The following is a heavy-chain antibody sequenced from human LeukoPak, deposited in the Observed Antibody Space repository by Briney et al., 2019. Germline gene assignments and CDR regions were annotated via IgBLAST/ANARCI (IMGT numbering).Heavy chain of an antibody. CDR2: IYYNGNT. CDR3: ARHLRGVMTCFDY. V-gene: IGHV4-59*08. CDR1: GVSLNNDY. D-gene: IGHD2-21*02. Sequence: PSETLSLTCTVSGVSLNNDYWSWIRQSPGKGLEWIGLIYYNGNTNYNPSLRSRVTISVDTSKNQFSLKLSSVTAADTAVYYCARHLRGVMTCFDYWGRGTLVTVTS. J-gene: IGHJ4*02.